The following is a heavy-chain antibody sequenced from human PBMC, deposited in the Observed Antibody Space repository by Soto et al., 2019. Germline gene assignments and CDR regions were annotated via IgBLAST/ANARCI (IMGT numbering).Heavy chain of an antibody. J-gene: IGHJ4*02. V-gene: IGHV4-34*01. D-gene: IGHD3-16*01. CDR2: INHSGST. CDR1: GGSFSGFY. CDR3: ASALGGY. Sequence: QVQLQQWGAGLLKPSETLSLTCTVYGGSFSGFYWSWIRQPPGKGLEWIGEINHSGSTNYNPALERRVTISVDTSKNQFSLKLTSLTAGDTAMYYCASALGGYWGQGILVNVSS.